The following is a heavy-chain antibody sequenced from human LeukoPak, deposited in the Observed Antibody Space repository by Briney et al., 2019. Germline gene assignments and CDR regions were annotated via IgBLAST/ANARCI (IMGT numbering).Heavy chain of an antibody. Sequence: SETLSLTCTVSGGSISSSSYYWGWIRQPPGKGLEWIGSIYYSVSTYYNPSLKSRVTISVDTSKNQFSLKLSSVTAADTAVYYCASYSGSYGDFDYWGQGTLVTVSS. V-gene: IGHV4-39*01. D-gene: IGHD1-26*01. CDR2: IYYSVST. CDR1: GGSISSSSYY. J-gene: IGHJ4*02. CDR3: ASYSGSYGDFDY.